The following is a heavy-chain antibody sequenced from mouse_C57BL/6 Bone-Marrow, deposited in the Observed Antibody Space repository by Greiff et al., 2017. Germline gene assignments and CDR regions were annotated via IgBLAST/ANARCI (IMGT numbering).Heavy chain of an antibody. V-gene: IGHV1-85*01. CDR1: GYTFTSYD. CDR3: ARYRSSWYYAMDY. J-gene: IGHJ4*01. D-gene: IGHD1-1*01. Sequence: VQLQQSGPELVKPGASVKLSCKASGYTFTSYDINWVKQRPGQGLEWIGWIYPRDGSTKYNEKFKGKATLTVDTSSSTAYMELHSLTSEDSAVYFGARYRSSWYYAMDYWGQGTSVTVSS. CDR2: IYPRDGST.